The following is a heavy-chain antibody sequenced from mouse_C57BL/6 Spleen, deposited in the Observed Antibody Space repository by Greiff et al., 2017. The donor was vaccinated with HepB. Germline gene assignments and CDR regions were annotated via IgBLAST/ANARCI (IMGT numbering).Heavy chain of an antibody. Sequence: EVKVEESGGGLVKPGGSLKLSCAASGFTFSSYAMSWVRQTPEKRLEWVATISDGGSYTYYPDNVKGRFTISRDNAKNNLYLQMSHLKSEDTAMYYCARDYSNYVRYFDYWGQGTTLTVSS. CDR3: ARDYSNYVRYFDY. D-gene: IGHD2-5*01. CDR2: ISDGGSYT. V-gene: IGHV5-4*01. CDR1: GFTFSSYA. J-gene: IGHJ2*01.